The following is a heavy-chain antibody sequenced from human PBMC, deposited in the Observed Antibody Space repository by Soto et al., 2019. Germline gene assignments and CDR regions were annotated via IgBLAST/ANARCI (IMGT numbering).Heavy chain of an antibody. CDR2: ISSSGSTI. Sequence: GGSLRLSCAASGFTFSDYYMSWIRQAPGKGLEWVSYISSSGSTIYYADSVKGRFTISRDNAKNSLYLQMNSLRAEDTAVYYCARVERLRSSTSPDVWGKGTTVTVSS. J-gene: IGHJ6*04. CDR3: ARVERLRSSTSPDV. V-gene: IGHV3-11*01. D-gene: IGHD2-2*01. CDR1: GFTFSDYY.